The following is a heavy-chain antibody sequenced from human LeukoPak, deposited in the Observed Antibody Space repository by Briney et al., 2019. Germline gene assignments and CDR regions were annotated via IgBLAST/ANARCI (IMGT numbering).Heavy chain of an antibody. V-gene: IGHV3-9*01. CDR1: GFTFDDYA. CDR3: AKGVRRYCSSTSCNYFDY. D-gene: IGHD2-2*01. CDR2: ISWNSGSI. J-gene: IGHJ4*02. Sequence: PGGSLRLSCAASGFTFDDYAMHWVRQAPGKGLEWVSGISWNSGSIGYADSVKGRSTISRDNAKNSLYLQMNSLRAEDTALYYCAKGVRRYCSSTSCNYFDYWGQGTLVTVSS.